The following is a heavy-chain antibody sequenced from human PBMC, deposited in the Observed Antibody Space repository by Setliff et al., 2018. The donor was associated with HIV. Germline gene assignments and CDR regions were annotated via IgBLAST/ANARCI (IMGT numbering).Heavy chain of an antibody. D-gene: IGHD6-19*01. J-gene: IGHJ5*02. CDR3: ARGWSSGWYNWFDP. CDR2: IYYSGST. Sequence: LSLTCTVSGGSISSGGYFWSWIRQLPGKGLEWIGYIYYSGSTNYNPSLKSRVTMSVDTSKTQFSLQLSSVTAADTALYYCARGWSSGWYNWFDPWGQGTLVTVSS. CDR1: GGSISSGGYF. V-gene: IGHV4-61*08.